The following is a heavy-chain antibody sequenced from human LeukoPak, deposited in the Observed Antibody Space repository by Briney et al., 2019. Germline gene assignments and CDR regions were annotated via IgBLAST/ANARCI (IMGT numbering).Heavy chain of an antibody. CDR1: GGPFSGYY. CDR3: ARGGYGLDY. D-gene: IGHD5-12*01. V-gene: IGHV4-34*01. Sequence: SETLSLTCAVYGGPFSGYYWSWIRQPPGKGLEWIGEINHSGSTNYNPSLKSRVTISVDTSKNQFSLKLSSVTAADTAVYYCARGGYGLDYWGQGTLVTVSS. J-gene: IGHJ4*02. CDR2: INHSGST.